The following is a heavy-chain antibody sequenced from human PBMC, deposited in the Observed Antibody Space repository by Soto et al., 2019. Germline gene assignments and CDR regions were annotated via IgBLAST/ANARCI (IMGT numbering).Heavy chain of an antibody. CDR3: ARSRYSDY. V-gene: IGHV3-48*04. CDR1: GFTFSTYS. D-gene: IGHD6-13*01. Sequence: EVQLVESGGGLVQPGGSLTLSCVASGFTFSTYSMNWVRQAPGKGLEWISYISSSGSSISYIDSVKGRFTISRDNAKNSLYLQMNSLAADDTAVYYCARSRYSDYWGLGTLVTVSS. CDR2: ISSSGSSI. J-gene: IGHJ4*02.